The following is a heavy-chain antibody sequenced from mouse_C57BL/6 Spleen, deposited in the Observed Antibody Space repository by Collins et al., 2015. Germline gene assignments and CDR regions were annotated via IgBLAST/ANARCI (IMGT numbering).Heavy chain of an antibody. CDR3: ASRVRRAMDY. D-gene: IGHD2-14*01. CDR1: GYAFSSSW. J-gene: IGHJ4*01. V-gene: IGHV1-82*01. Sequence: QVQLQQSGPELVKPGASVKISCKASGYAFSSSWMNWVKQRPGQGLEWIGRIYPGDGDTNYNGKFKGKATLTADKSSSAAYMQLSSLTSVDSAVYFCASRVRRAMDYWGQGTSVTVSS. CDR2: IYPGDGDT.